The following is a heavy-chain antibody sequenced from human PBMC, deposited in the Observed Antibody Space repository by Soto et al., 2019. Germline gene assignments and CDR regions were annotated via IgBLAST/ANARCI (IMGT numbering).Heavy chain of an antibody. CDR1: GYSFSSYG. V-gene: IGHV1-18*01. D-gene: IGHD2-2*01. CDR3: AREGGGIVLVPAAMPIDF. J-gene: IGHJ4*02. CDR2: ISGYNGNT. Sequence: ASVKVSCKASGYSFSSYGISWVRQAPGQGLEWKGWISGYNGNTYYAQEFQGRVTMTRDTSTSTVYMELRSLRSDDTAVYYCAREGGGIVLVPAAMPIDFWGQGTLVTVSS.